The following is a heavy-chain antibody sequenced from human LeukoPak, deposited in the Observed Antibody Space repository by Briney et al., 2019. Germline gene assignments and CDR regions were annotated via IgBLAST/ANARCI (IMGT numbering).Heavy chain of an antibody. CDR3: AGLGYCSGGSCYLPDY. D-gene: IGHD2-15*01. V-gene: IGHV1-69*05. CDR1: GYTFTSYG. CDR2: IIPFFGTG. J-gene: IGHJ4*02. Sequence: ASVKVSCKASGYTFTSYGISWVRQAPGHGLEWMGRIIPFFGTGNYAQQFLGRVTITTDESTSTAYMELSSLRSEDTAVYYCAGLGYCSGGSCYLPDYWGQGTRVTVSS.